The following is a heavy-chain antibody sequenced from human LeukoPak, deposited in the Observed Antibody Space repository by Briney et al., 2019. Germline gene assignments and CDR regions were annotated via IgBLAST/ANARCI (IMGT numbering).Heavy chain of an antibody. CDR1: GGTFSSYA. CDR3: ARDPRTEMATT. CDR2: IIPILGIA. V-gene: IGHV1-69*04. D-gene: IGHD5-24*01. Sequence: ASVKVSCKASGGTFSSYAISWVRQAPGQGLEWMGRIIPILGIANYAQKFKGRVTITADKSTSTAYMELSSLRSEDTAVYYCARDPRTEMATTWGQGTLVTVSS. J-gene: IGHJ5*02.